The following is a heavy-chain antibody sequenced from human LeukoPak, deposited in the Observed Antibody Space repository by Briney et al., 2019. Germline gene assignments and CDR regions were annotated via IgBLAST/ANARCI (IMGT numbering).Heavy chain of an antibody. Sequence: SVKVSCKASGGTFRSYAITWVRQAPGKGLEWMGGIIPMINTPKYAQKFQGRISITADESTSTGYMEVSSLRSEDTAVYYCAIFQGTYGDNENDYWGQGTLVTVSS. CDR3: AIFQGTYGDNENDY. V-gene: IGHV1-69*13. D-gene: IGHD4-17*01. CDR2: IIPMINTP. J-gene: IGHJ4*02. CDR1: GGTFRSYA.